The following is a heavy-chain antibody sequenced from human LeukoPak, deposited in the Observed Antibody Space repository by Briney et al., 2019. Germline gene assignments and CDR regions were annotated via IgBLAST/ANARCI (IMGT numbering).Heavy chain of an antibody. CDR2: ISGSGGST. J-gene: IGHJ4*02. V-gene: IGHV3-23*01. Sequence: GGSLRLSCAASGFTFSSYAMSWVRQAPGKGLEWVSAISGSGGSTYYADSVKGQFTISRDNSKNTLYLQMSSLRAEDTAVYYCAKDVLNYDFWSGYSSFDYWGQGTLVTVSS. CDR3: AKDVLNYDFWSGYSSFDY. CDR1: GFTFSSYA. D-gene: IGHD3-3*01.